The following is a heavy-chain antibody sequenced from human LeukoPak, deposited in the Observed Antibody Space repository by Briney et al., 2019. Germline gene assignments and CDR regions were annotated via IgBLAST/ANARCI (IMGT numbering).Heavy chain of an antibody. CDR2: ISSSSSTI. V-gene: IGHV3-48*04. CDR3: ARADWNQGGAFDI. CDR1: GFTFSSYS. J-gene: IGHJ3*02. D-gene: IGHD1-1*01. Sequence: GGSLRLSCAASGFTFSSYSMNWVHQAPGKGLEWVSYISSSSSTIYYADSVKGRFTISRDNAKNSLYLQMNSLRAEDTAVYYCARADWNQGGAFDIWGQGTMVTVSS.